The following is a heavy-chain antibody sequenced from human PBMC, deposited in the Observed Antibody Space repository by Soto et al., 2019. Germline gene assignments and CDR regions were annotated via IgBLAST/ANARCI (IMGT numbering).Heavy chain of an antibody. V-gene: IGHV4-30-4*01. CDR2: IYYSGST. CDR3: ARVQGGGGALVHNY. Sequence: QVQLQESGPGLVKPSQTLSLTCTVSGGSISSGDYYWSWIRQPPGKGLEWIGYIYYSGSTYYNPSLERRATIAVDTSKNQYSLKLSSVTAADTAVYYCARVQGGGGALVHNYWGQGTLVTVSS. CDR1: GGSISSGDYY. D-gene: IGHD6-13*01. J-gene: IGHJ4*02.